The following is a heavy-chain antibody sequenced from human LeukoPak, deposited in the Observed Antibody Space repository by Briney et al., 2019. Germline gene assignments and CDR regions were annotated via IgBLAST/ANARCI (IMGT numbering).Heavy chain of an antibody. V-gene: IGHV3-64D*06. Sequence: PGGSLRLSCSASGFTFSRYAMHRVRQAPGKGLEYVSAISSNGGSTYYADSVKGRFTIPRDNSKNTLYLQMSSLRAEDTAVYYCVKDGSGSYYTYYFDYWGQGTLVTVSS. CDR2: ISSNGGST. CDR3: VKDGSGSYYTYYFDY. D-gene: IGHD3-10*01. CDR1: GFTFSRYA. J-gene: IGHJ4*02.